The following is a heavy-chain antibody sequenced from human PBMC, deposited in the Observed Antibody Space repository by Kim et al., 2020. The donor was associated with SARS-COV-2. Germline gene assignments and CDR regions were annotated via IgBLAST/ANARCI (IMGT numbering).Heavy chain of an antibody. CDR2: IYSGGST. J-gene: IGHJ6*02. Sequence: GGSLRLSCVVSGFTVSSNYMSWVRQAPGKGLEWVSVIYSGGSTDYSDSVKGRFTISRDNSKNTLYLQMNSLRVEDTAVYYCARGPDIEGGMDVWGQGTTVTVSS. D-gene: IGHD1-26*01. CDR3: ARGPDIEGGMDV. CDR1: GFTVSSNY. V-gene: IGHV3-66*01.